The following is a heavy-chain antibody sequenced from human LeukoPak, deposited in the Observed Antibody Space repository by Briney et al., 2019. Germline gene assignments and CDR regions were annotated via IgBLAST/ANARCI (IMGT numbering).Heavy chain of an antibody. CDR3: AKGYDSSGYYYFDY. J-gene: IGHJ4*02. V-gene: IGHV3-23*01. D-gene: IGHD3-22*01. Sequence: GGSLRLSCAASGFTFSSYAMSWVRQAPGKGLEWVSAISGSGGSTYYADSVKGRFTISRDNSKNTLYLQMNSLRAEGTAVYYCAKGYDSSGYYYFDYWGQGTLVTVSS. CDR2: ISGSGGST. CDR1: GFTFSSYA.